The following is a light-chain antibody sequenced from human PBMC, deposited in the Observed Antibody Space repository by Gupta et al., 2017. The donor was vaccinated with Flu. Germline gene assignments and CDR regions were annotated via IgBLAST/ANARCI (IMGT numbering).Light chain of an antibody. Sequence: PLSRAALACRACQSVSTNVAFYQQKTRRAPRPLIFVASSRASGIPARFSGIGCGGDCTLTIRSLHSEEWAVFDCLQYHRLPHWAPCTFGRGTKVEIK. J-gene: IGKJ1*01. CDR1: QSVSTN. CDR3: LQYHRLPHWAPCT. CDR2: VAS. V-gene: IGKV3D-15*01.